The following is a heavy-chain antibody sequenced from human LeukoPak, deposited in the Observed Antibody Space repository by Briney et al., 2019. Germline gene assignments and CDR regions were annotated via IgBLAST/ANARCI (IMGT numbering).Heavy chain of an antibody. CDR3: ARDRRAAAGITATTDY. CDR2: ISSSSSYT. Sequence: GWSLRLSCAASGFTFSDYYMSWIRQAPGKGLEWVSYISSSSSYTNYADSVKGRFTISRDNAKNSLYLQMNSLRAEDTAVYYCARDRRAAAGITATTDYWGQGTLVTVSS. D-gene: IGHD1-14*01. J-gene: IGHJ4*02. CDR1: GFTFSDYY. V-gene: IGHV3-11*06.